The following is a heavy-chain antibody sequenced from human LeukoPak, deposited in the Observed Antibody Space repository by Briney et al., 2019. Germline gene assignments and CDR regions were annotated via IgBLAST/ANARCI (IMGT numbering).Heavy chain of an antibody. D-gene: IGHD4-23*01. CDR2: IIPIFGTA. Sequence: GASVKVSCKASGGTFSSYAISWVRQAPGQGLEWMGGIIPIFGTANYAQKFQGRVTITADKSTSTAYMELSSLRSEDTAVYYCASTGGNSRLAAFDIWGQGTMVTVSS. CDR3: ASTGGNSRLAAFDI. V-gene: IGHV1-69*06. J-gene: IGHJ3*02. CDR1: GGTFSSYA.